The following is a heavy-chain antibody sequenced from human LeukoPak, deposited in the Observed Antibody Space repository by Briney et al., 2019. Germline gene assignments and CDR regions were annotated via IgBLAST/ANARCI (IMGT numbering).Heavy chain of an antibody. J-gene: IGHJ6*03. D-gene: IGHD2-21*01. CDR2: ISAYNGNT. V-gene: IGHV1-18*01. CDR1: GYTFTSYG. CDR3: ATADPTYCGGDCYTYYYYYYMDV. Sequence: ASVTVSCKASGYTFTSYGISWVRQAPGQGLEWMGWISAYNGNTNYAQKFQGRVTMTEDTSTDTAYMELSSLRSEDTAVYYCATADPTYCGGDCYTYYYYYYMDVWGKGTTVTVSS.